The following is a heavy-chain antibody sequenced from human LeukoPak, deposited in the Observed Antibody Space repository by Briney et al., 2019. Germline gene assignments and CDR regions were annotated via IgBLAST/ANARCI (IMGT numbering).Heavy chain of an antibody. Sequence: ASVKVSCKASGYTFTCYYMHWVRQAPGQGLEWMGWINPNSGGTNYAQKFQGRVTMTRDTSISTAYMELSRLRSDDTAVYYCARERTPSAIRLIDYWGQGTLVTVSS. D-gene: IGHD1-14*01. J-gene: IGHJ4*02. CDR3: ARERTPSAIRLIDY. V-gene: IGHV1-2*02. CDR1: GYTFTCYY. CDR2: INPNSGGT.